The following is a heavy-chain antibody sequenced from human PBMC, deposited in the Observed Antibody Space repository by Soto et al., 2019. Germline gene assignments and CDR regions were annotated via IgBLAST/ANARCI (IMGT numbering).Heavy chain of an antibody. CDR3: GRGEATAGHDDYHGLDV. Sequence: EVQLVESGGGLVQPGGSLRLSCAASGFTVSDHYMDWVRQAPGKGLEWIGRSRNKRNRYTTEYAASVKGRFTISRDDSKNSVYLQMNSLKTEDTAVYYCGRGEATAGHDDYHGLDVW. D-gene: IGHD6-13*01. V-gene: IGHV3-72*01. J-gene: IGHJ6*01. CDR2: SRNKRNRYTT. CDR1: GFTVSDHY.